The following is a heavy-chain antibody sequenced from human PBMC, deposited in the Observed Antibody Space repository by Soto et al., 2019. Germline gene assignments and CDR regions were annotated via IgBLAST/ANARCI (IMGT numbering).Heavy chain of an antibody. Sequence: QVQLVESGGGVVQPGRSLRLSCVASGFTFTGHAMHWVRQAPGKALEWVAVISYDGSHTDYADSVKGRFTISRDDSGNTLHLQMNSLRADDRAVYYCARDRIVRASYYYYGMDVWGQGTTVTVSS. CDR1: GFTFTGHA. J-gene: IGHJ6*02. CDR3: ARDRIVRASYYYYGMDV. D-gene: IGHD1-26*01. V-gene: IGHV3-30-3*01. CDR2: ISYDGSHT.